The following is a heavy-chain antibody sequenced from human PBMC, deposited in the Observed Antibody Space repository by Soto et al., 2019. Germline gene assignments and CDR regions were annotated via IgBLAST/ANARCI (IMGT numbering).Heavy chain of an antibody. CDR2: IYWNDEK. J-gene: IGHJ4*02. V-gene: IGHV2-5*01. CDR1: GFSLTTDGVG. CDR3: AHRTTVTSGIN. D-gene: IGHD4-4*01. Sequence: QITLKESGPTLVKPTQTLTPTCTFSGFSLTTDGVGVDWIRQPPGKALEWLGLIYWNDEKRYRPSLQSRLTITKDTSRNQVVLTMTNMDPVDTATYYCAHRTTVTSGINWGQGTLVTVSS.